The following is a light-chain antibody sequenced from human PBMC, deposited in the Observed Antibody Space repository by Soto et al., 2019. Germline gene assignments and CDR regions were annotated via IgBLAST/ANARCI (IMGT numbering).Light chain of an antibody. CDR1: QGIRNA. V-gene: IGKV1-17*01. CDR3: VQHDTDPLT. CDR2: GAS. J-gene: IGKJ4*01. Sequence: DIQMTQSPSSLSASVGDKVTITCRASQGIRNALAWYQQKPGKAPKRLIYGASTLQSGVPSRFSGSGSATEFTLTITSLQPEDFATYYCVQHDTDPLTFGGGTKGDIK.